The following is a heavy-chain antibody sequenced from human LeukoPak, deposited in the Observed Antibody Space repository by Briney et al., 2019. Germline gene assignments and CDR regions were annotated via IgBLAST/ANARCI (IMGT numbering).Heavy chain of an antibody. V-gene: IGHV1-2*02. CDR2: INPNSGGT. D-gene: IGHD3-3*01. Sequence: ASVTVSCTASGYTFTGYYMHWVRQAPGQGLEWMGWINPNSGGTNYAQKFQGRVTMTRDTSISTAYMELSRLRSDDTAVYYCARVYDFWSGYLFDYWGQGTLVTVSS. J-gene: IGHJ4*02. CDR1: GYTFTGYY. CDR3: ARVYDFWSGYLFDY.